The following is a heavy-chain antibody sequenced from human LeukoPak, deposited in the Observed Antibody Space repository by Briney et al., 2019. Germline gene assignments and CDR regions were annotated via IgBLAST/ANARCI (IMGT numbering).Heavy chain of an antibody. CDR2: ISWDGGST. CDR3: AKGRPAGNNYMDV. CDR1: GFTFDDYA. V-gene: IGHV3-43D*03. J-gene: IGHJ6*03. D-gene: IGHD6-13*01. Sequence: GGSLRLSCAASGFTFDDYAMHWVRQAPGKGLEWVSLISWDGGSTYYADSVKGRFTISRDNSKNSLYLQMNSLRAEDTALYYCAKGRPAGNNYMDVWGKGTTVTVSS.